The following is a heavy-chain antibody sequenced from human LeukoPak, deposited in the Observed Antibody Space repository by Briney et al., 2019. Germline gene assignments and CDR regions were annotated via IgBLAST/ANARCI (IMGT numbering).Heavy chain of an antibody. V-gene: IGHV3-33*01. CDR2: IWYDGSNK. CDR3: ARGGYCSSTSCPTNWFDP. Sequence: GGSLRLSCAASGFTFSSYGTHWVRQAPGKGLEWVAVIWYDGSNKYYADSVKGRFTISRDNSKNTLYLQMNSLRAEDTAVYYCARGGYCSSTSCPTNWFDPWGQGTLVTVSS. D-gene: IGHD2-2*01. J-gene: IGHJ5*02. CDR1: GFTFSSYG.